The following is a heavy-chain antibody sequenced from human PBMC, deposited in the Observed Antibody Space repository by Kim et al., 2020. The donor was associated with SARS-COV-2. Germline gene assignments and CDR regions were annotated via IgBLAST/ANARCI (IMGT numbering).Heavy chain of an antibody. Sequence: GGSLRLSCAASGFTFSSYGMHWVRQAPGKGLEWVAVISYDGSNKYYADSVKGRFTTSRDNSKNTLYLQMNSLRAEDTAVYYCAKDSAAIAEAGLDYWGQG. J-gene: IGHJ4*02. CDR2: ISYDGSNK. D-gene: IGHD6-13*01. CDR3: AKDSAAIAEAGLDY. CDR1: GFTFSSYG. V-gene: IGHV3-30*18.